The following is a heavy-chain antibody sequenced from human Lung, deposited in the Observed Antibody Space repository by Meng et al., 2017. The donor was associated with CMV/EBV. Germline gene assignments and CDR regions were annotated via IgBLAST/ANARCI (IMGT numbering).Heavy chain of an antibody. Sequence: GESLKISCAASGFSVDSNFMNWVRPAPGKGLEWVSVIYTGGITFYADSVKGRFTISRDNSKNTVHLQMNNLRPGDTAVYYCSRDLRPSGGGMDVWGQGTTVXVSS. CDR3: SRDLRPSGGGMDV. CDR1: GFSVDSNF. V-gene: IGHV3-53*01. J-gene: IGHJ6*02. D-gene: IGHD2-8*02. CDR2: IYTGGIT.